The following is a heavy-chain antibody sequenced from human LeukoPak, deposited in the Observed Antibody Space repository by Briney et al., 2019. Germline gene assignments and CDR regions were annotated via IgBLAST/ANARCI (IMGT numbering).Heavy chain of an antibody. J-gene: IGHJ4*02. Sequence: GGSLRLSCAASGFIFNNYAMSWVRQAPGKGLGWVSSISTTGSTTYYADSVRGRFTISRDNSQNTLSLQMDSLTAADTAVYSCATYDLWTTYYTFQYWGQGTLVSVSS. V-gene: IGHV3-23*01. CDR1: GFIFNNYA. CDR3: ATYDLWTTYYTFQY. D-gene: IGHD3-3*01. CDR2: ISTTGSTT.